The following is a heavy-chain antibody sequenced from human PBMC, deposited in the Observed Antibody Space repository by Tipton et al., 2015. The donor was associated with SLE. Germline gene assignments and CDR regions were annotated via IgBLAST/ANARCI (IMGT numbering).Heavy chain of an antibody. CDR2: ISHSGST. J-gene: IGHJ3*02. CDR1: GYSISSGYY. CDR3: ARVDYGDYGGGAFDI. V-gene: IGHV4-38-2*02. D-gene: IGHD4-17*01. Sequence: TLSLTCTVSGYSISSGYYWGWIRQPPGKGLEWIGSISHSGSTYYNPSLKSRVTISVDTSKNQFSLKLSSVTAADTAVYYCARVDYGDYGGGAFDIWGQGTMVTVSS.